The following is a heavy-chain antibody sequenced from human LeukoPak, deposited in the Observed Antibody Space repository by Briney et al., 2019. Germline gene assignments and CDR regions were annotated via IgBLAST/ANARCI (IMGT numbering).Heavy chain of an antibody. J-gene: IGHJ4*02. V-gene: IGHV5-51*01. CDR3: ARGKRGYCSGGSCHGSDY. CDR1: GYSFTSYW. D-gene: IGHD2-15*01. CDR2: IYPGDSDT. Sequence: GESLKISCKGSGYSFTSYWIGWGRQMRGKVLEWMGIIYPGDSDTRYSPSFQGQVTISADKSISTAYLQWSSLKASDTAMYYCARGKRGYCSGGSCHGSDYWGQGTLVTVSS.